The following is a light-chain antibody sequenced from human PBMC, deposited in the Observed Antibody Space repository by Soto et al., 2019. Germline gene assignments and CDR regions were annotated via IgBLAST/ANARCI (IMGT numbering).Light chain of an antibody. J-gene: IGKJ1*01. V-gene: IGKV3-20*01. Sequence: EIVLTQSPGTLSLSPGERATLSCRASQSLSSSYLAWYQQKPGQAPRLLIYGASSRATGIPDRFSGSGSGTDFTLTISRLQPEDFAVYYWQHAGSSPPWTFGQGTKVEIK. CDR2: GAS. CDR3: QHAGSSPPWT. CDR1: QSLSSSY.